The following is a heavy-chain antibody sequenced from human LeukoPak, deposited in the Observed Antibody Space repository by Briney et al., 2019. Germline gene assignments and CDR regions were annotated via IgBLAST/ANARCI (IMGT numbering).Heavy chain of an antibody. CDR2: ISYDGSNK. CDR1: GFTFSSYG. J-gene: IGHJ4*02. D-gene: IGHD6-19*01. CDR3: AKLVVAGANNFDY. Sequence: PGGSLRLSCAASGFTFSSYGMHWVRQAPGKGLEWVAVISYDGSNKYYADSVKGRFTISRDNSKNTLYLQMNSLRAEDTAVYYCAKLVVAGANNFDYWGQGTLVTVSS. V-gene: IGHV3-30*18.